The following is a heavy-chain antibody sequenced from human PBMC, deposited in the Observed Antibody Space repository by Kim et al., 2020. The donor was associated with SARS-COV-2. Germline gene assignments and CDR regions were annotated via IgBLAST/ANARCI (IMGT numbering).Heavy chain of an antibody. V-gene: IGHV3-30*04. Sequence: GGSLRLSCAASGFTFSSYAMHWVRQAPGKGLEWVAVISYDGSNKYYADSVKGRFTISRDNSKNTLYLQMNSLRAEDTAVYYCARDSLNYYGSDVNWFDPWGQGTMVTVSS. CDR3: ARDSLNYYGSDVNWFDP. D-gene: IGHD3-10*01. J-gene: IGHJ5*02. CDR1: GFTFSSYA. CDR2: ISYDGSNK.